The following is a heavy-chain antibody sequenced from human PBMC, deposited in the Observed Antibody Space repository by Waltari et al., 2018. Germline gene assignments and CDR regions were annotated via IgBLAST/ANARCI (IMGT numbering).Heavy chain of an antibody. J-gene: IGHJ4*02. D-gene: IGHD6-19*01. V-gene: IGHV3-7*04. CDR3: ARAKLSGWPYYFDY. Sequence: EVQLVESGGGLVQPGGSLRLSCAASGFTFSSYWMSWVRQAPGKGLEWVANIKQDGSEKYYVDSVKGRFTISRDNAKNSLYLQMNSLRVEDTAVYHCARAKLSGWPYYFDYWGQGTLVTVSS. CDR2: IKQDGSEK. CDR1: GFTFSSYW.